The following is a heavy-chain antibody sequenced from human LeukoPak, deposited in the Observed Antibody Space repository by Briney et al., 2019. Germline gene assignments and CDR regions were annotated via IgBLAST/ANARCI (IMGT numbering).Heavy chain of an antibody. CDR2: IWYDGSNK. V-gene: IGHV3-33*03. CDR3: ANGFMKTLAS. J-gene: IGHJ5*02. D-gene: IGHD3-16*01. CDR1: GFTFSNYA. Sequence: GKSLRLSCAASGFTFSNYAMHWVRQAPGKGLEWVAVIWYDGSNKHYADSVKGRFIISRDNSKNTLYLQMNSLRAEDTAVYYCANGFMKTLASWGQGTLVTVSS.